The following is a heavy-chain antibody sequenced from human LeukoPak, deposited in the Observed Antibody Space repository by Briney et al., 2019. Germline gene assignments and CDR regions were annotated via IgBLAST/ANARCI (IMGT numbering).Heavy chain of an antibody. D-gene: IGHD5-24*01. CDR2: ISGSGSNK. CDR1: GFTFSSYE. V-gene: IGHV3-48*03. J-gene: IGHJ3*02. CDR3: ARGRRDGYNLLDAFDI. Sequence: GGSLRLSCAASGFTFSSYEMNWVRQAPGKGLEWFSYISGSGSNKYYADSLKGRFTISRDNAKNSLFLQMNSLRAEDTAVYYCARGRRDGYNLLDAFDIWGQGTVVTVSS.